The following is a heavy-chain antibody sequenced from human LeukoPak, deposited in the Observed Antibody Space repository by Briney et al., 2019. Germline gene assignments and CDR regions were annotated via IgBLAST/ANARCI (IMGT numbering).Heavy chain of an antibody. V-gene: IGHV4-4*07. D-gene: IGHD2-2*01. CDR3: AREKRYCSSTSCYAYFDY. CDR1: GGSISSYY. CDR2: IYTSGST. Sequence: PSETLSLTCTVSGGSISSYYWSWIRQPAGKGLEWIGRIYTSGSTNYNPSLKSRVTMSVDTSKNQFSLKLSSVTAADTAVYYCAREKRYCSSTSCYAYFDYWGQGTLVTVSS. J-gene: IGHJ4*02.